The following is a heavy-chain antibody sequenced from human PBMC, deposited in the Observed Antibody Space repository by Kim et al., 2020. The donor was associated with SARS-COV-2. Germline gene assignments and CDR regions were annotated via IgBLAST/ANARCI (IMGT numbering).Heavy chain of an antibody. J-gene: IGHJ4*02. V-gene: IGHV3-48*03. Sequence: GGSLRLSCAASGFTFSSYEMNWVRQAPGKGLEWVSYISYSGSTIYYADSVNGRFTISRDNAKNSLYLQMNSLRAEDTAVYYCARANWGLGFYWGQGTLVTVSS. D-gene: IGHD7-27*01. CDR1: GFTFSSYE. CDR2: ISYSGSTI. CDR3: ARANWGLGFY.